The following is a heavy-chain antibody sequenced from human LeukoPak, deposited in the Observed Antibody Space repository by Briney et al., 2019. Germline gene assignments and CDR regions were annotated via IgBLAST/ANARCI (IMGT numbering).Heavy chain of an antibody. D-gene: IGHD3-10*01. CDR2: ISSSGSTI. CDR3: ARVPKRPFMVRGVPFDY. J-gene: IGHJ4*02. Sequence: PGGSLRLSCAASGFTFSDYYMSWIRQAPGKGLEWVSYISSSGSTIYYADSVKGRFTISRDNAKNSLYLQMNSLRAEDTAVYYCARVPKRPFMVRGVPFDYWGQGTLVTVSS. V-gene: IGHV3-11*04. CDR1: GFTFSDYY.